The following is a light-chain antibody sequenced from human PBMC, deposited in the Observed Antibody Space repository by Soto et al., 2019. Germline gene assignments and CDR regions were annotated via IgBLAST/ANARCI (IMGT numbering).Light chain of an antibody. Sequence: QLVLTQPASVSGSPGQSITISCTGTSSDVGGYNYVSWYQQHPGKAPKLMIYEVSYRPSGVSNRFSGSKSGNTASLTISGLQAEDEAGYYCSSLTSTNTLAFGGGTKVTVL. CDR1: SSDVGGYNY. CDR2: EVS. V-gene: IGLV2-14*01. CDR3: SSLTSTNTLA. J-gene: IGLJ2*01.